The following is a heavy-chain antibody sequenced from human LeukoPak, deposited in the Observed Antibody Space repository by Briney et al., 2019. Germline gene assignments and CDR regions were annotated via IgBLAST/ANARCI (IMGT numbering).Heavy chain of an antibody. Sequence: ASVKVSCKASGYTFTGYYMHWVRQAPGQGLEWMGIINPSGGSTSYAQKFQGRVTMTRDMSTSTVYMELSSLRSEDTAVYYCARTVLGASDWFDPWGQGTLVTVSS. J-gene: IGHJ5*02. CDR2: INPSGGST. V-gene: IGHV1-46*01. CDR1: GYTFTGYY. CDR3: ARTVLGASDWFDP. D-gene: IGHD2-15*01.